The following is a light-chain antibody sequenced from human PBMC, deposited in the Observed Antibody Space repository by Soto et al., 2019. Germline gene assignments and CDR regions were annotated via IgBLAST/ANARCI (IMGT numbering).Light chain of an antibody. CDR2: AAS. J-gene: IGKJ5*01. CDR3: QELNDYPST. V-gene: IGKV1-9*01. Sequence: DIQLTQSPSFLSASVGDRVTITCRASQGISNYLAWYQQKSGKAPKFLIYAASTLQNGVPSRFSGSGSGTEFTLTISSLQPEDFATYYCQELNDYPSTFGQGTRLEIK. CDR1: QGISNY.